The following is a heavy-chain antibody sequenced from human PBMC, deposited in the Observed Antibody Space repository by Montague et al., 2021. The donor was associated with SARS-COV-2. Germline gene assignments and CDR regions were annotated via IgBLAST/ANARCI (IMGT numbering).Heavy chain of an antibody. CDR3: ARFPTSYYYVSIAAPATPDAFDI. D-gene: IGHD3-22*01. J-gene: IGHJ3*02. V-gene: IGHV4-39*01. CDR2: IYYSGST. CDR1: GGSISSSSYY. Sequence: SETLSLTCTVSGGSISSSSYYWGWIRQPPGKGLEWIGSIYYSGSTYYNPSLKSRVTISVDTSKNQSSLKLSSVTAADTAVYYCARFPTSYYYVSIAAPATPDAFDIWGQGTMVTVSS.